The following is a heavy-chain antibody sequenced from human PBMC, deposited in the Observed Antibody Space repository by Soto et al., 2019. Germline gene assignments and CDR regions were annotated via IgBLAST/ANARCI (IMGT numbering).Heavy chain of an antibody. V-gene: IGHV1-3*01. CDR3: ARGLHGSADY. D-gene: IGHD3-10*01. CDR2: INGGDAHT. CDR1: GYTFTNNA. Sequence: ASVKVSCKASGYTFTNNAIHWIRQAPGQRLEWMGWINGGDAHTQYSQNFQGRVTLSRDTSATTAYMELSSLRSEDTAVYYCARGLHGSADYWGQGTLVTVS. J-gene: IGHJ4*02.